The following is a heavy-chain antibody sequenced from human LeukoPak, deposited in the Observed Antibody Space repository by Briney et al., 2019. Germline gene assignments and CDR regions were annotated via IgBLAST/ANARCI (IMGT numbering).Heavy chain of an antibody. CDR2: INHSGST. V-gene: IGHV4-34*01. Sequence: SETLSLTCAVYGGSFSGYYWSWIRQPPGKGLEWIGEINHSGSTNYNPSLKSRVTISVDTSKNQFSLKLSSVTAADTAVYCCTRGGTYDSSGFPDYWGQGTLVTVSS. CDR1: GGSFSGYY. J-gene: IGHJ4*02. D-gene: IGHD3-22*01. CDR3: TRGGTYDSSGFPDY.